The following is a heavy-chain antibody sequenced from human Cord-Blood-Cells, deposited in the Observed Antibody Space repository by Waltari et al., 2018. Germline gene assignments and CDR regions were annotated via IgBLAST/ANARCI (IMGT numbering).Heavy chain of an antibody. V-gene: IGHV4-39*01. Sequence: QLQLQESGPGLVKPSETLSLTCTVSGGSISSSSYYWGWIRQPTGKGLEWIGSIYYSGSTYYNPSLKSRVTISVDTSKNQFSLKLSSVTAADTAVYYCARRGAARPFDYWGQGTLVTVSS. CDR3: ARRGAARPFDY. D-gene: IGHD6-6*01. J-gene: IGHJ4*02. CDR2: IYYSGST. CDR1: GGSISSSSYY.